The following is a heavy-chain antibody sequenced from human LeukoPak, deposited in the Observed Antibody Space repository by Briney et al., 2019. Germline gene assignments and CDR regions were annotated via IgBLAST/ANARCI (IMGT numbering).Heavy chain of an antibody. V-gene: IGHV3-23*01. J-gene: IGHJ6*03. CDR2: VSTTGGST. Sequence: GGSLRLSCGASSFTFSSYVMSWVRQAPGKGLEWVSTVSTTGGSTYYADSVKGRFTISRDNSKDTLYLQMNSLRAEDTAVYYCAKCSGWFARGKDYYYYYMDVWGKGTTVTVSS. CDR3: AKCSGWFARGKDYYYYYMDV. CDR1: SFTFSSYV. D-gene: IGHD6-19*01.